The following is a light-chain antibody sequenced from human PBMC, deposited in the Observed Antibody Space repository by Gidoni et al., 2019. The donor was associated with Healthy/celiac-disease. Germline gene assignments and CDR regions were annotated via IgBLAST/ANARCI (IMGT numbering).Light chain of an antibody. J-gene: IGKJ2*01. Sequence: DIQMTQSPSSLSASVGDRVTITCRASQSISSYLNWYQQKPGKAPKLLIYAASSLQSGVPSSFSGSGAGTDFSLTISSLQPEDFATYYCQQSYSTLMYTFXXXTKLEIK. CDR3: QQSYSTLMYT. CDR2: AAS. V-gene: IGKV1-39*01. CDR1: QSISSY.